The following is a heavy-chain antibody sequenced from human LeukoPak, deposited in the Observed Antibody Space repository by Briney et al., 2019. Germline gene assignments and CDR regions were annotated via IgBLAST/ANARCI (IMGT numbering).Heavy chain of an antibody. Sequence: SETLSLTCAVSGGSISSGGYSWSWIRQPPGKGLEWIGYIYHSGSTYYNPSLKSRVTISVDTSKNQFSLKLSSVTAADTAVYYCARGPNYYDSSGLKIIQYYFDYWGQGTLVTVSS. CDR2: IYHSGST. J-gene: IGHJ4*02. CDR3: ARGPNYYDSSGLKIIQYYFDY. CDR1: GGSISSGGYS. D-gene: IGHD3-22*01. V-gene: IGHV4-30-2*01.